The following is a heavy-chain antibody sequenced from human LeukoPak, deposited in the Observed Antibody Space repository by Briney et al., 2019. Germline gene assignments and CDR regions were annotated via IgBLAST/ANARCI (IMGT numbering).Heavy chain of an antibody. CDR2: IKQDGSER. V-gene: IGHV3-7*03. CDR1: GFTFSSYW. Sequence: PGGSLRLSCAASGFTFSSYWMTWVRQAPGKGLEWVANIKQDGSERNYVDSVKGRFTISRDNAKNSLYLQMNTPRDEDTAVYYCATGAGCGYWGQGTLVTVPS. D-gene: IGHD6-19*01. J-gene: IGHJ4*02. CDR3: ATGAGCGY.